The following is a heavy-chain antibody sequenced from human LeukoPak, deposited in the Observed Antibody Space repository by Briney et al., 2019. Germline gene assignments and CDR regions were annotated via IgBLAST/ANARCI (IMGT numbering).Heavy chain of an antibody. Sequence: ASVKVSCKASGYTFTRYGISWVRQAPGQGLEWMGWISGYNGNTNHAQKLQGRVTMTTDTSTSTAYMELSSLKSDDTAVYYCARDYLNSGFSPEYYWGRGTLVTVSS. CDR3: ARDYLNSGFSPEYY. V-gene: IGHV1-18*01. D-gene: IGHD3-22*01. J-gene: IGHJ4*02. CDR1: GYTFTRYG. CDR2: ISGYNGNT.